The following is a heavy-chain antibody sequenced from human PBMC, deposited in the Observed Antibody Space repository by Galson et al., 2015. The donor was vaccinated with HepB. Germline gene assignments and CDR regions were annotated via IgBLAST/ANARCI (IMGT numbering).Heavy chain of an antibody. V-gene: IGHV3-30-3*01. Sequence: SLRLSCAASGFTFSSYAMHWVRQAPGKGLEWVAVISYDGSNKYYADSVKGRFTISRDNSKNTLYLQMNSLRAEDTAVYYCARVLRYFESAFDIWGQGTMVTVSS. CDR3: ARVLRYFESAFDI. CDR2: ISYDGSNK. D-gene: IGHD3-9*01. J-gene: IGHJ3*02. CDR1: GFTFSSYA.